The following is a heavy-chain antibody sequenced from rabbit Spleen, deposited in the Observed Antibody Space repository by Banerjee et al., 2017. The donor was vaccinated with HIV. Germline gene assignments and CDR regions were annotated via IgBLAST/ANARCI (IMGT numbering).Heavy chain of an antibody. Sequence: QEQLEESGGGLVQPEGSLTLTCKASGFSFTYGYVMCWVRQAPGKGLEWIGAINSSSGSPVYATWAKGRFTIYRASWTAVTLQMTSLTVADTATYFCARDLPGVIGWNLNLWGPGTLVTVS. V-gene: IGHV1S45*01. CDR3: ARDLPGVIGWNLNL. D-gene: IGHD1-1*01. J-gene: IGHJ4*01. CDR2: INSSSGSP. CDR1: GFSFTYGYV.